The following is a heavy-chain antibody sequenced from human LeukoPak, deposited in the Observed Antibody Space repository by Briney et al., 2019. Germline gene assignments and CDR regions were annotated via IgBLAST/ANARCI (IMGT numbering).Heavy chain of an antibody. CDR3: ARDHRIVVVPAAMSNWFDP. D-gene: IGHD2-2*01. V-gene: IGHV4-38-2*02. J-gene: IGHJ5*02. CDR2: IYHSGST. CDR1: GYSISSGYY. Sequence: SETLSLTCAVSGYSISSGYYWGWIRQPPGKGLEWIGSIYHSGSTYYNPSLKSRVTISVDTSKKQFSLKLSSVTAADTAVYYCARDHRIVVVPAAMSNWFDPWGQGTLVTVSS.